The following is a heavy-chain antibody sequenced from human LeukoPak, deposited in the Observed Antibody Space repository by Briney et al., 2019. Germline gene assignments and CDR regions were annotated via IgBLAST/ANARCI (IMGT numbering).Heavy chain of an antibody. J-gene: IGHJ1*01. Sequence: SETLSLTCAVYGGSFSGYYWSWIRQPPGKGLEWIGEINHSGSTNYNPSPKSRVTISVDTSKNQFSLKLSSVTAADTAVYYCATSAGVLRYFDWLLYFQHWGQGTLVTVSS. CDR1: GGSFSGYY. CDR2: INHSGST. V-gene: IGHV4-34*01. D-gene: IGHD3-9*01. CDR3: ATSAGVLRYFDWLLYFQH.